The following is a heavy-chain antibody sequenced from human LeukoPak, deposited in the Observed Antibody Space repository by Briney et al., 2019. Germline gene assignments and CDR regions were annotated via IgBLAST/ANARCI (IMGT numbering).Heavy chain of an antibody. V-gene: IGHV3-7*01. D-gene: IGHD6-13*01. J-gene: IGHJ6*02. Sequence: PGGSLRLSCAASGFTFSSYWMSWVRQAPGKGLEWVANIKQDGSEKYYVDSVKGRFTISRDNSKNTLYLQMNSLRAEDTAVYYCAKIIAAAGTPTYYYGMDVWGQGTTVTVSS. CDR2: IKQDGSEK. CDR3: AKIIAAAGTPTYYYGMDV. CDR1: GFTFSSYW.